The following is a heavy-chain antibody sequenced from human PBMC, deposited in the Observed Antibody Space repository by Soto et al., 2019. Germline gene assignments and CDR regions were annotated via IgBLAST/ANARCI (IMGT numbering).Heavy chain of an antibody. CDR1: GGSISSYY. J-gene: IGHJ4*02. Sequence: QVQLQESGPGLVKPSETLSLTCTVSGGSISSYYWSWIRQPAGKVLEWIGRIYTSGSTNYNPSLKCRVTMSVDTPKKQFSRKLRSVTAADTAVYYCARDSGSGCYGESNVDYWGQGTLVTVSS. CDR3: ARDSGSGCYGESNVDY. V-gene: IGHV4-4*07. D-gene: IGHD6-19*01. CDR2: IYTSGST.